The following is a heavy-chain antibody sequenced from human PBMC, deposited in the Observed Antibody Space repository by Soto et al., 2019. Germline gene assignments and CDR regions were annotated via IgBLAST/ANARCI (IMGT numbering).Heavy chain of an antibody. V-gene: IGHV3-30-3*01. J-gene: IGHJ6*02. CDR3: AKTLWFGEPADYYYYYGMDV. CDR1: GFTFSSYA. Sequence: GGSLRLSCAASGFTFSSYAMHWVRQAPGKGLEWVAVISYDGSNKYYADSVKGRFTISRDNSKNTLYLQMNSLRAEDTAVYYCAKTLWFGEPADYYYYYGMDVWGQGTTVTVSS. CDR2: ISYDGSNK. D-gene: IGHD3-10*01.